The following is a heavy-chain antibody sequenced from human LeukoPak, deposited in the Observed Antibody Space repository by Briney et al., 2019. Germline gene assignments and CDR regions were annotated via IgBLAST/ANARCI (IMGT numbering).Heavy chain of an antibody. CDR3: AREVVFGGVIVLYYFDY. D-gene: IGHD3-16*02. V-gene: IGHV1-8*01. CDR1: GYTFTSYD. Sequence: ASVKVSCKASGYTFTSYDINWVRQATGQGLEWMGWMNPNSGNTGYAQKFQGRVTMTKNTSISTAYMELSSLRSEDTAVYYCAREVVFGGVIVLYYFDYWGQGTLVTVSS. J-gene: IGHJ4*02. CDR2: MNPNSGNT.